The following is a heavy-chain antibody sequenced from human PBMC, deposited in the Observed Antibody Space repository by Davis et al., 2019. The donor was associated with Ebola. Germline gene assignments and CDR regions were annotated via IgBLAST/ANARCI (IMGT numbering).Heavy chain of an antibody. Sequence: GESLKISCAASGLSFSGYEMTWVRQAPGKVPEFISYINSRSTIIFYADSLKGRFTISRDNAKNLLFLQMNSLIAEDTAVYYCARHGPGSFPIWGQGTMVTVSS. CDR2: INSRSTII. V-gene: IGHV3-48*03. D-gene: IGHD3-10*01. J-gene: IGHJ3*02. CDR1: GLSFSGYE. CDR3: ARHGPGSFPI.